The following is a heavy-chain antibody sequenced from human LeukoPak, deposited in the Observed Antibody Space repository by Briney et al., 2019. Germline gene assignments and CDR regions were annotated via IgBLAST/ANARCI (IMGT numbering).Heavy chain of an antibody. D-gene: IGHD2-2*01. CDR1: GFTFSSYA. V-gene: IGHV3-23*01. CDR2: ISGSGGST. CDR3: AKSNAVVPAADVDI. Sequence: GASLRLSCAAAGFTFSSYAMSWVRQAPGKGLEWVSAISGSGGSTYYAHSVKGRFTISRDNSKNTLYLQMNSLRAEDTAVYYCAKSNAVVPAADVDIGGQGTMVTVSS. J-gene: IGHJ3*02.